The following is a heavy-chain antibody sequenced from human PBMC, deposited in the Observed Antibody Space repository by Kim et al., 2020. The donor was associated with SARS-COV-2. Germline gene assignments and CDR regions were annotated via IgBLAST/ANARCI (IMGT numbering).Heavy chain of an antibody. D-gene: IGHD3-10*01. Sequence: WGSLGLSCAASGFTFSSYSMNWVRQAPGKGLEWVSSISSSSSYIYYADSVKGRFTISRDNAKNSLYPQMNSLRAEDTAVYYCARDLGGQYYYGSGSNRGVYWGQGTLVTVSS. V-gene: IGHV3-21*01. CDR1: GFTFSSYS. J-gene: IGHJ4*02. CDR2: ISSSSSYI. CDR3: ARDLGGQYYYGSGSNRGVY.